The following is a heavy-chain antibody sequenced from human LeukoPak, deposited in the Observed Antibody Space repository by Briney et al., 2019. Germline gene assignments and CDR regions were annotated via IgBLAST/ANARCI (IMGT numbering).Heavy chain of an antibody. V-gene: IGHV3-30-3*01. J-gene: IGHJ4*02. CDR1: GFSFSSYA. D-gene: IGHD3-16*01. Sequence: GGSLRLSCAASGFSFSSYAFHWARQAPGKGLEWVAVISYDGTNQYYADSVKGRFTISRDNSKNTLYLQMNSLRAEDTSVYYCARDSRLSRWRGTSDYWGQGTLVTVSS. CDR2: ISYDGTNQ. CDR3: ARDSRLSRWRGTSDY.